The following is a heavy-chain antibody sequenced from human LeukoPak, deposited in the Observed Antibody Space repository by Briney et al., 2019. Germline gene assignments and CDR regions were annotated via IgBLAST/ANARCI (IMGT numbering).Heavy chain of an antibody. CDR3: ARGRNPYYYYYMDV. CDR1: GFTFSDYY. J-gene: IGHJ6*03. CDR2: ISYDGSNK. V-gene: IGHV3-30*03. Sequence: GGSLRLSCAASGFTFSDYYMSWIRQAPGKGLEWVAVISYDGSNKYYADSVKGRFTISRDNSKNTLYLQMNSLRAEDTAVYYCARGRNPYYYYYMDVWGKGTTVTVSS.